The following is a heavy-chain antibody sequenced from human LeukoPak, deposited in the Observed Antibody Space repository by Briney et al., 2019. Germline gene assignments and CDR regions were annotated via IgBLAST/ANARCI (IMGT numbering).Heavy chain of an antibody. Sequence: SGGSLRLSCAASGFTFSSYAMHWVRQAPGKGLEWVAVISYDGSNKYYADSVKGRFTISRDNSKNTLYLQMNSLRAEDTAVYYCARDAAAAGGYYYYYMDVWGKGTTVTVSS. J-gene: IGHJ6*03. D-gene: IGHD6-13*01. CDR2: ISYDGSNK. V-gene: IGHV3-30*04. CDR1: GFTFSSYA. CDR3: ARDAAAAGGYYYYYMDV.